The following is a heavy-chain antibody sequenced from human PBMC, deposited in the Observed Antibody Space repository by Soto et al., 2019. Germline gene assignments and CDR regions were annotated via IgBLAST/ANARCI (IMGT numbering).Heavy chain of an antibody. D-gene: IGHD1-26*01. CDR3: ARNQLGEYKWEPVGY. Sequence: GGCLRLAFTASVFPFSSYEMNWVRQAPGKGLEWVSYISSSGSTIYYADSVKGRFTISRDNAKNSLYLQMNSLRAEDTAVDYCARNQLGEYKWEPVGYWGQGTLVTCSS. J-gene: IGHJ4*02. V-gene: IGHV3-48*03. CDR1: VFPFSSYE. CDR2: ISSSGSTI.